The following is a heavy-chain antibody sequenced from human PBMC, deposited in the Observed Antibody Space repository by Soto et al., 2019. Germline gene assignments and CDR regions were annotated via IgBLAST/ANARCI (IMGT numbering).Heavy chain of an antibody. CDR1: GYSFTSYW. Sequence: LKISCKGSGYSFTSYWISWVRQMPGKGLEWMGRIDPGDSYTIYSPSFQGHVTIPADKSISTAYLQWSSLKASDTAIYYCARDIAARPNYYGMDVWGQGTTVTVSS. CDR2: IDPGDSYT. D-gene: IGHD6-6*01. CDR3: ARDIAARPNYYGMDV. V-gene: IGHV5-10-1*01. J-gene: IGHJ6*02.